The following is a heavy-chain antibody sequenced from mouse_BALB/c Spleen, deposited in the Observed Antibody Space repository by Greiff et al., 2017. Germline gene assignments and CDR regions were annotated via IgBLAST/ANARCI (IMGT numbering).Heavy chain of an antibody. CDR1: GYTFTSYW. CDR3: ARGGGSYDYGYYFDD. CDR2: INPSTGYT. D-gene: IGHD2-4*01. Sequence: VKLMESGAELAKPGASVKMSCKASGYTFTSYWMHWVKQRPGQGLEWIGYINPSTGYTEYNQKFKDKATLTPDKSSSTAYMQLSSLTSEDSAVYYCARGGGSYDYGYYFDDWGQGTTLTVSS. V-gene: IGHV1-7*01. J-gene: IGHJ2*01.